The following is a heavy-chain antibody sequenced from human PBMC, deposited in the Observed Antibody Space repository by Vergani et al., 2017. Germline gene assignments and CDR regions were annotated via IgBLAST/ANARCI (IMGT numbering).Heavy chain of an antibody. D-gene: IGHD3-22*01. CDR2: IYYSGST. Sequence: QVQLQESGPGLVKPSQTLSLTCTVSGGSISSGGYYWSWIRQHPGKGLEWIGYIYYSGSTYYNPSLKSRVTISVDTSKNQFSLKLSSVTAEDTAVYYCARSPTTDYYDSSGYYFYYFDYWGQGTLVTVSS. V-gene: IGHV4-31*03. CDR3: ARSPTTDYYDSSGYYFYYFDY. J-gene: IGHJ4*02. CDR1: GGSISSGGYY.